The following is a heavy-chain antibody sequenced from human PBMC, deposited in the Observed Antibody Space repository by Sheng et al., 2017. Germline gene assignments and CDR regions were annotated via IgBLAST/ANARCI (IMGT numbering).Heavy chain of an antibody. D-gene: IGHD2-2*01. V-gene: IGHV4-38-2*02. CDR3: ARSSSFDY. J-gene: IGHJ4*02. CDR2: SGSS. CDR1: GQSISSRYY. Sequence: QVHLQESGPGLVKPSETLSLTCTVSGQSISSRYYWGWIRQPPGKGLEWIGCSGSSYYNPSLKSRVTISVDTAKNQFSLTLTSVTAADTAVYYCARSSSFDYWGQGILVTVSS.